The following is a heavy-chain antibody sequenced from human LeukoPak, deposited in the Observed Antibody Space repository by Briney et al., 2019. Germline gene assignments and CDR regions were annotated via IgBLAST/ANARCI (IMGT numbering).Heavy chain of an antibody. CDR3: AREGGPYRPLDY. J-gene: IGHJ4*02. V-gene: IGHV4-59*11. CDR1: GGSISSHY. CDR2: IYYSGTT. Sequence: PSETLSLTCTVSGGSISSHYWSWFRQPPGKGLEWIGYIYYSGTTNYNPSLKSRVTISVDTSKKQFSLKLSSVTAADTAVYYCAREGGPYRPLDYSGQGTLVTVSS.